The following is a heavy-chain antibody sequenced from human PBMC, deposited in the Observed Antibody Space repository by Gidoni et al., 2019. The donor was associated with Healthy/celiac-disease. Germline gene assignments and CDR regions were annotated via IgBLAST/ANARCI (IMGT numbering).Heavy chain of an antibody. CDR3: ARGDGYSPFDY. CDR2: IYGGGST. CDR1: GFTVSSNY. V-gene: IGHV3-66*01. Sequence: EVQLVESGGGLVQPGGSLRLSCAASGFTVSSNYMSGVRQAPGKGLAWVYVIYGGGSTYYADSVKGRFTISRDNSKNTLYLQMNSLRAEDTAVYYCARGDGYSPFDYWGQGTLVTVSS. J-gene: IGHJ4*02. D-gene: IGHD4-4*01.